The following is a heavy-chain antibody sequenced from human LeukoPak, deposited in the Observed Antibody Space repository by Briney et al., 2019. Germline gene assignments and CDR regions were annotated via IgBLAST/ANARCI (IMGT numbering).Heavy chain of an antibody. D-gene: IGHD3-10*01. V-gene: IGHV3-23*01. CDR1: GFTFSSYA. J-gene: IGHJ4*02. CDR2: ISGSGGST. Sequence: QSGGSLRLSCAASGFTFSSYAMSWVRQAPGKGLEWVSAISGSGGSTYYADSVKGRFTISRDNSKNTLYLQMNSLRAEDTAVYYCAQVRFGESDYFDYWGQGTLVTVSS. CDR3: AQVRFGESDYFDY.